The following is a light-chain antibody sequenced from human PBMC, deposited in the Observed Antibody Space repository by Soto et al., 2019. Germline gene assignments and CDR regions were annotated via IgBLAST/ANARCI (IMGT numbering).Light chain of an antibody. CDR3: QQYGSSPWT. J-gene: IGKJ1*01. V-gene: IGKV3-20*01. Sequence: IVLTQSPGTLSLSPGERDTLSCRASQTISSSYLAWYQQKSGQAPRLLIYGASSRATAIPDRFIGGGSGTDFTLTISRLEPEDFAVYYCQQYGSSPWTFGLGTKVEIK. CDR1: QTISSSY. CDR2: GAS.